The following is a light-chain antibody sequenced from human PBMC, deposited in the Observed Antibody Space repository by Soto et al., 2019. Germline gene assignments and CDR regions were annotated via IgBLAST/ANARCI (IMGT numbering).Light chain of an antibody. CDR3: QQYSSLWT. CDR2: GAS. CDR1: QSISSSY. J-gene: IGKJ1*01. V-gene: IGKV3-20*01. Sequence: EIVLTQSPGTLSLSPGKRATLSCRASQSISSSYLAWYQQRPGQAPRLLIYGASSRATGIPDRFSGSGSGTEFTLTISRLEPEDFAVYYCQQYSSLWTFGQGTKVEIK.